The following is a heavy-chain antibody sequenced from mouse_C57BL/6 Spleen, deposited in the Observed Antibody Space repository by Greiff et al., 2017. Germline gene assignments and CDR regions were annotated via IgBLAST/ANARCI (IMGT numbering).Heavy chain of an antibody. CDR2: ISSGGSYT. J-gene: IGHJ2*01. D-gene: IGHD1-1*02. Sequence: VQLKESGGDLVKPGGSLKLSCAASGFTFSSYGMSWVRQTPDKRLEWVATISSGGSYTYYPDSVKGRFTISRDNAKNTLYLQMSSLKSEDTAMYYCARPAGSLFDYWGQGTTLTVSS. V-gene: IGHV5-6*01. CDR1: GFTFSSYG. CDR3: ARPAGSLFDY.